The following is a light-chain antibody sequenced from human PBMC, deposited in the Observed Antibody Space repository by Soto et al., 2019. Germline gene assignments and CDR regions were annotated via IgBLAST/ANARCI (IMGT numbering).Light chain of an antibody. CDR2: AAS. J-gene: IGKJ1*01. Sequence: DIQMTQSPSSLSASVGDRVTITCQASQDISNYLNWYQQKPGKAPKLLIYAASTLPSGVPSRFSASGSGAEFILTINPLQAEDFATYYCLHTFSFPRTFGQGTKVGIK. CDR1: QDISNY. V-gene: IGKV1-39*01. CDR3: LHTFSFPRT.